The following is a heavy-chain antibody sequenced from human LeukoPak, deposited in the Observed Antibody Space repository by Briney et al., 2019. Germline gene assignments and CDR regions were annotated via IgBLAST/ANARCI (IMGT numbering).Heavy chain of an antibody. CDR2: IYTSGST. CDR3: ARDSPYYYDSSGYPYYFDY. D-gene: IGHD3-22*01. Sequence: SETLSLTCTVSGGSISSGSYYWSWIRQPAGKGLEWIGRIYTSGSTNYNPSLKSRVTISVDTSKNQFSLKLSSVTAADTAVYYCARDSPYYYDSSGYPYYFDYWGQETLVTVSS. J-gene: IGHJ4*02. CDR1: GGSISSGSYY. V-gene: IGHV4-61*02.